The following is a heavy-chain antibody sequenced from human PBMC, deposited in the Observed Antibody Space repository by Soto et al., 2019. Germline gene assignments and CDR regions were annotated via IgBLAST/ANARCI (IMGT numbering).Heavy chain of an antibody. V-gene: IGHV4-4*02. D-gene: IGHD5-18*01. CDR3: ASHRGNTYGPYDY. CDR2: ISHSGST. Sequence: QVQLQESGPGLVKPSGTLSLTCAVSGGSIGSGNWWSWVRQPPGKGLEWIGEISHSGSTNYNPSLMRRLTLSVDRSNNQFSLRLTSVTAADTAVYYCASHRGNTYGPYDYWGQGTLVTVSS. J-gene: IGHJ4*02. CDR1: GGSIGSGNW.